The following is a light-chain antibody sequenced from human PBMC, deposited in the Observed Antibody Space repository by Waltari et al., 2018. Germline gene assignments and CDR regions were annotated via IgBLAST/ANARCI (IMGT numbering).Light chain of an antibody. Sequence: IQMTQSPFFLSAFLWDRVTITCRASQTISTYLSWYQQKPGKAPRLLIYAASNLESGVPSRFSGSGSGTEFTLTISSLQPEDFATYYCQQSYNTPRTFGQGTKVEIK. CDR3: QQSYNTPRT. J-gene: IGKJ1*01. V-gene: IGKV1-39*01. CDR2: AAS. CDR1: QTISTY.